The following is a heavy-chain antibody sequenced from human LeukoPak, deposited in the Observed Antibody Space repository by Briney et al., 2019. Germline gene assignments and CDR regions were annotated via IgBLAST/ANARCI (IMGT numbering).Heavy chain of an antibody. V-gene: IGHV4-38-2*02. D-gene: IGHD2-15*01. CDR2: IDHSGST. Sequence: SETLSLTCTVSVYSISRGYYWGWIRRPPGKGLEWIGSIDHSGSTYYIPSLKSRVTISVDTTKNQFSLKLSSVTAADTAVYYCARDLSYCSGGNCYSSGYWGQGTLVTVSS. CDR3: ARDLSYCSGGNCYSSGY. CDR1: VYSISRGYY. J-gene: IGHJ4*02.